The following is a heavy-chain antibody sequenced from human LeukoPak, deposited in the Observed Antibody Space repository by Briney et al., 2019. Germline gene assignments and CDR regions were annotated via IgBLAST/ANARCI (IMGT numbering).Heavy chain of an antibody. J-gene: IGHJ4*02. V-gene: IGHV3-7*01. CDR2: INKGGSEI. CDR3: ARDKVTY. Sequence: GGSLRLSCAASGFTSSNYWMSWVRQAPGKGLEWVAHINKGGSEIYYVDSVKGRFTISTDNAKSSLSLQLNSLRVEDTAVYYCARDKVTYWGQGILVTVSS. CDR1: GFTSSNYW.